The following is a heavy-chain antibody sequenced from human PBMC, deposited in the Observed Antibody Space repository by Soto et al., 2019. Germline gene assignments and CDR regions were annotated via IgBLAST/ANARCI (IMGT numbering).Heavy chain of an antibody. D-gene: IGHD4-4*01. CDR1: GGTFSSYA. CDR2: IIPIFGTA. Sequence: QVQLVQSGAEVKKPGSSVKVSCKASGGTFSSYAISWVRQAPGQGLEWMGGIIPIFGTANYGQKVQGRVTIPADESTSTAYMELSSLRSEDTAVYYCARLPGGTTVTPGWYYFDYWGKGPLVTVSS. J-gene: IGHJ4*02. CDR3: ARLPGGTTVTPGWYYFDY. V-gene: IGHV1-69*01.